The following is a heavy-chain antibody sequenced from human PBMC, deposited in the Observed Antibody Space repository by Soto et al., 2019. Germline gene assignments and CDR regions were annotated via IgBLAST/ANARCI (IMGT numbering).Heavy chain of an antibody. CDR1: GYTFTGYY. V-gene: IGHV1-2*02. J-gene: IGHJ4*02. CDR2: VNPNSGGT. D-gene: IGHD3-10*01. Sequence: ASVKVSCKASGYTFTGYYMHWVRQAPGQGLEWMGWVNPNSGGTNYAQKFQGRVTMTRDTSISTAYMELSRLRSDDTAVYYCARAGNTNNPRKVLLKDYWGQGTLVTVSS. CDR3: ARAGNTNNPRKVLLKDY.